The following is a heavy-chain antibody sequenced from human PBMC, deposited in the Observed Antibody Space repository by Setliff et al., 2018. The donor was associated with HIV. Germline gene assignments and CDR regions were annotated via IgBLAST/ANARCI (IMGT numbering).Heavy chain of an antibody. CDR3: ARGWGLWFGQLSILPLDP. CDR1: GYTFSTYG. J-gene: IGHJ5*02. V-gene: IGHV1-18*01. D-gene: IGHD3-10*01. Sequence: ASVKVSCKASGYTFSTYGISWVRQAPGQGLEWMGRLTPHSGDTISADRFQGRLVMTTNTSTTTAFMELSSLRSDDTALYFCARGWGLWFGQLSILPLDPWGQGTLVTVSS. CDR2: LTPHSGDT.